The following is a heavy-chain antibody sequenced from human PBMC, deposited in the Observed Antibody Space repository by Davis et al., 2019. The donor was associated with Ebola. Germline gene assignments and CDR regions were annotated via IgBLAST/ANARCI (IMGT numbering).Heavy chain of an antibody. J-gene: IGHJ5*02. D-gene: IGHD1-20*01. CDR2: ISWNSGSI. Sequence: PGGSLRLSCAASGFTFDDYAMHWVRQAPGKGLEWVSGISWNSGSIGYADSVKGRFTISRDNAKTSLYLQMNSLRAEDTGVYYCAGMTWHRFDPWGQGTLVTVSS. V-gene: IGHV3-9*01. CDR3: AGMTWHRFDP. CDR1: GFTFDDYA.